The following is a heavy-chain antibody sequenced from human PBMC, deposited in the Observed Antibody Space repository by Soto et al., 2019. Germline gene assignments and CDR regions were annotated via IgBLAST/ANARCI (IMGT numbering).Heavy chain of an antibody. J-gene: IGHJ4*02. CDR3: ARRGLNSNGLFYFDS. Sequence: PSQTMSLTCTVSGGSVSSSSYYCGWVRQPPGKGLEWIGSVYYSGSTYYNPSLESRVTISVDTSKNQFSLKLSSVTAADTAVYYCARRGLNSNGLFYFDSWGQGSLVTVSS. V-gene: IGHV4-39*07. CDR2: VYYSGST. D-gene: IGHD1-20*01. CDR1: GGSVSSSSYY.